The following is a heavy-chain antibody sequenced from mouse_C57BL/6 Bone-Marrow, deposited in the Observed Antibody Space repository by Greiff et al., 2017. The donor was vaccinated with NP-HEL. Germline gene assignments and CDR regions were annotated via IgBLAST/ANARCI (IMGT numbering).Heavy chain of an antibody. CDR1: GYTFTDYY. V-gene: IGHV1-76*01. D-gene: IGHD2-3*01. CDR3: ARSGYDDYYGYFED. J-gene: IGHJ1*03. CDR2: IYPGSGNT. Sequence: VQLQQSGAELVRPGASVKLSCTASGYTFTDYYINWVNQRPGQGLEWIASIYPGSGNTYYNEKFKGKSTLTAEKSSSTAYMQLSSLTSEASAVFSCARSGYDDYYGYFEDWGKGTTVTVSS.